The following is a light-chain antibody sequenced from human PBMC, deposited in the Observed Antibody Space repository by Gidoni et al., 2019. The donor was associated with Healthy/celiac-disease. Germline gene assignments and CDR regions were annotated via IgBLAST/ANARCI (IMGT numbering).Light chain of an antibody. J-gene: IGKJ4*01. V-gene: IGKV1-33*01. CDR1: QDISNY. Sequence: DTQMTQSPSSLSASVGDRVTITCQASQDISNYLNWYQQNPGKAPKLLIYDASNLETGVPSRFSGRGSGTDFTFTIRRLQPEDIATYYCQQYDNLPLTFGGGTKVEIK. CDR3: QQYDNLPLT. CDR2: DAS.